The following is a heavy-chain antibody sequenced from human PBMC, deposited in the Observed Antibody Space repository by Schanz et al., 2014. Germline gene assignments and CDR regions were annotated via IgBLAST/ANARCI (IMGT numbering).Heavy chain of an antibody. V-gene: IGHV3-48*01. Sequence: EVQLVESGGGLVQPGGSLRLSCAASGFTFSSYSMNWVRQAPGKGLEWVSYISSSSSTRYYADSVKGRFTISRDNAKNSLFLQMNSLRVEDSAIYYCAKDGPGGSGSYSADGDMDVWGQGTTVTVSS. CDR1: GFTFSSYS. CDR2: ISSSSSTR. J-gene: IGHJ6*02. CDR3: AKDGPGGSGSYSADGDMDV. D-gene: IGHD3-10*01.